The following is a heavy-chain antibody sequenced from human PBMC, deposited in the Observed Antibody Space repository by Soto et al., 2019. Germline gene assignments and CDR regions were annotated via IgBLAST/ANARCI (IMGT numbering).Heavy chain of an antibody. CDR3: ARDRADYGDRGNWFDP. D-gene: IGHD4-17*01. V-gene: IGHV3-33*01. J-gene: IGHJ5*02. CDR2: IWYDGSNK. Sequence: QVQLVESGGGVVQPGRSLRLSCAASGFTFSSYGMHWVRQAPGKGLEWVAVIWYDGSNKYYADSVKGRFTISRDNSKNTLYLQMNSLRAEDTAVYYCARDRADYGDRGNWFDPWGQGTLVTVSS. CDR1: GFTFSSYG.